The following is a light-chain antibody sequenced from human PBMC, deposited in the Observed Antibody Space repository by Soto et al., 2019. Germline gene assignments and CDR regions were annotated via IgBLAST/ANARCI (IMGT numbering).Light chain of an antibody. CDR2: ATS. Sequence: DIPMTQSPSFLYASLGDRVTITCRASQTISSFLYWYQQRPGKAPKLLIYATSNLHSGVPSRFSGAGSGTDFTLTINSLQPEDFATYYCQQSYSTPYTFGQGTKL. CDR1: QTISSF. CDR3: QQSYSTPYT. V-gene: IGKV1-39*01. J-gene: IGKJ2*01.